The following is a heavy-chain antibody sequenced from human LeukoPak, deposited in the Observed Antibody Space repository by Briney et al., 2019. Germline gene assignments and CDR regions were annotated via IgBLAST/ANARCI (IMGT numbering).Heavy chain of an antibody. CDR1: GFNFNNYD. J-gene: IGHJ4*02. CDR2: IKFHGHET. CDR3: AREGQVVGRTMSDY. D-gene: IGHD1-26*01. V-gene: IGHV3-30*02. Sequence: GGSLRLSCVASGFNFNNYDLHWVRQAPGKGLEWMAFIKFHGHETFYADSVGGRFTFSRDNSRNTSYLQMNSLRSGDTAVYYCAREGQVVGRTMSDYWGQGTLVTVSS.